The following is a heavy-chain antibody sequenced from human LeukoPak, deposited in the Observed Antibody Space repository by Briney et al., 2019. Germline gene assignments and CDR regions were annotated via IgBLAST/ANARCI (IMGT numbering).Heavy chain of an antibody. CDR3: AKDLYYAGSGYTSPFDY. V-gene: IGHV3-21*01. CDR2: ISSSSSYI. J-gene: IGHJ4*02. D-gene: IGHD3-22*01. CDR1: GFTFSSYS. Sequence: GGSLRLSCAASGFTFSSYSMNWVRQAPGKGLEWVSSISSSSSYIYYADSVKGRFTISRENSKNTLYLQMNSLRAEDTAVYYCAKDLYYAGSGYTSPFDYWGQGTLVTVSS.